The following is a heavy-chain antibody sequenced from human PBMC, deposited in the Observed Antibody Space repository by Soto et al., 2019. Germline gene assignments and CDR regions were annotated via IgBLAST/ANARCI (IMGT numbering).Heavy chain of an antibody. CDR1: GFIFSNYG. Sequence: QVQLVESGGGVVQPGTSLTLSCSASGFIFSNYGMHWVRQAPGKGLEWVSIISYDGSRKHYIDSVKGRFTISRDNSKNTLELQMNSRRAEDTAVYYCAKDIHPGRDTYHYGADYWGQGTLVAVSS. V-gene: IGHV3-30*18. D-gene: IGHD5-12*01. CDR2: ISYDGSRK. CDR3: AKDIHPGRDTYHYGADY. J-gene: IGHJ4*02.